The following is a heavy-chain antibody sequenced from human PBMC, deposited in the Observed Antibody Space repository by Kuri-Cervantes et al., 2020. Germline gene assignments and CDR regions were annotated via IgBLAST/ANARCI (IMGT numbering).Heavy chain of an antibody. CDR1: GFTFISYS. J-gene: IGHJ6*03. Sequence: GGSLRLSFAASGFTFISYSMNWFRQASGKGLEGVGRIRSKANIYATAYAASVKGRFTISRDDSKNTAYLQMNSLKTEDTAVYYCTRQEVDRHSSSSDRLNVNLRIYYYYYYYMDVWGKGTTVTVSS. V-gene: IGHV3-73*01. D-gene: IGHD6-6*01. CDR3: TRQEVDRHSSSSDRLNVNLRIYYYYYYYMDV. CDR2: IRSKANIYAT.